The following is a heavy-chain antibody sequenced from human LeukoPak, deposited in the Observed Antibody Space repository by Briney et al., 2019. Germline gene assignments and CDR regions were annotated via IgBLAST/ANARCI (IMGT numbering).Heavy chain of an antibody. CDR1: GYSFTSYW. CDR2: IYPGDSDT. D-gene: IGHD5-24*01. CDR3: ARPEHRDGYNFGY. Sequence: GESLMISCKGSGYSFTSYWIGWVRPMPGKGLEWMGIIYPGDSDTRYSPSFQGQVTISADKSISTAYLQWSSLKASDTAMYYCARPEHRDGYNFGYWGQGSLVTVSS. J-gene: IGHJ4*02. V-gene: IGHV5-51*01.